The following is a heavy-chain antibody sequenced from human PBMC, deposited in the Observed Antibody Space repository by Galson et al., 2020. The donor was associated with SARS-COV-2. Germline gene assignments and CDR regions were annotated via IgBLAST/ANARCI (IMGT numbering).Heavy chain of an antibody. D-gene: IGHD3-22*01. V-gene: IGHV3-23*01. CDR1: GFTFSSYA. J-gene: IGHJ3*02. CDR3: AKDVGRSNYYDSSGYTTGDAFDI. Sequence: GWSLRLSCAASGFTFSSYAMSWVRQAPGKGLEWVSAIRGSGGSTYYAHSVKGRFTISRDNSKNTLYLQMNSLRAEDTAVYYCAKDVGRSNYYDSSGYTTGDAFDIWGQGTMVTVSS. CDR2: IRGSGGST.